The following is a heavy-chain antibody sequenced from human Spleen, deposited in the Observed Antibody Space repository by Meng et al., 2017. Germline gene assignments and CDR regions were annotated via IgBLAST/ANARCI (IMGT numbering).Heavy chain of an antibody. CDR2: IYYSGRT. Sequence: SETLSLTCTVSGGSISSSSYYWSWIRQPPGKGLEWIGHIYYSGRTNYTPSLKSRVTLSVDTSKNHFSLKLSSVTAADTAVYYCARARDYYDGSGYPDALDIWGQGTMVTVSS. CDR1: GGSISSSSYY. D-gene: IGHD3-22*01. J-gene: IGHJ3*02. V-gene: IGHV4-61*03. CDR3: ARARDYYDGSGYPDALDI.